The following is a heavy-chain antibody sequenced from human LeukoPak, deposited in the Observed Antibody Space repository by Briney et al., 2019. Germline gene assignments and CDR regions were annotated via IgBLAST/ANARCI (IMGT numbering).Heavy chain of an antibody. Sequence: ASVKVSCKASGYTFTGYYMHWVRQAPGQGLECMGWINPNSGGTNYAQKFQGRVTMTRDTSISTAYMELSRLRSDDTAVYYCARDSGSAPLQMDVWGKGTTVTVSS. D-gene: IGHD2-15*01. V-gene: IGHV1-2*02. CDR1: GYTFTGYY. CDR2: INPNSGGT. CDR3: ARDSGSAPLQMDV. J-gene: IGHJ6*04.